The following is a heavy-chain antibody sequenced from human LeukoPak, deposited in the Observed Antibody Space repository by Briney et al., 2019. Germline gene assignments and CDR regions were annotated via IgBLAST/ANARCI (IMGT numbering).Heavy chain of an antibody. Sequence: PSQTLSLTCTVSGGSIRSARYLWSWIRQPAGKGLEWIGRIYASGSTNYNPSLKSRVTISVDTSKNQFSLKLSSVTAADTAVYYCARDGTAMVFASSDYWGQGTLVTVSS. D-gene: IGHD5-18*01. V-gene: IGHV4-61*02. J-gene: IGHJ4*02. CDR2: IYASGST. CDR1: GGSIRSARYL. CDR3: ARDGTAMVFASSDY.